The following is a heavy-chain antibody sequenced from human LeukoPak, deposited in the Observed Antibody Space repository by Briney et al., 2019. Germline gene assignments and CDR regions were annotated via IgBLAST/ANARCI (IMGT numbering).Heavy chain of an antibody. J-gene: IGHJ5*02. CDR2: INPSGGST. V-gene: IGHV1-46*01. D-gene: IGHD6-13*01. CDR3: ARATGIAAAGTLNWFDP. CDR1: GYTSTSYY. Sequence: GASAKVSCKASGYTSTSYYMHWVRQAPGQGLEWMGIINPSGGSTSYAQKFQGRVTMTRDMSTSTVYMELSSLRSEDTAVYYCARATGIAAAGTLNWFDPWGQGTLVTVSS.